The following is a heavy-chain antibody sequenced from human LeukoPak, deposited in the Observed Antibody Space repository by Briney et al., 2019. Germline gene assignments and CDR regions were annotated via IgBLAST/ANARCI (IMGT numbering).Heavy chain of an antibody. D-gene: IGHD6-19*01. CDR3: ARGVRIAVAGNIDY. CDR2: INQDGSEK. J-gene: IGHJ4*02. Sequence: GGSLRLSCAVSGFPFSTFWMSWVRQAPGKGLEWVANINQDGSEKYYVDSVRGRFAISRDNAKNSLYLQMNSLRAEDTAVYYCARGVRIAVAGNIDYWGQGTLVTVSS. V-gene: IGHV3-7*04. CDR1: GFPFSTFW.